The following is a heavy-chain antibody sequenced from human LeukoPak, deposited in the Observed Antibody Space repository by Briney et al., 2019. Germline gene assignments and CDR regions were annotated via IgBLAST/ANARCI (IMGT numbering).Heavy chain of an antibody. D-gene: IGHD3-10*01. CDR1: GFTFSSYA. J-gene: IGHJ4*02. V-gene: IGHV3-23*01. CDR3: ARDMFYGSGNSNPNLDY. CDR2: ISGSGGST. Sequence: GGSLRLSCAASGFTFSSYAMSWVRQAPGKGLEWVSAISGSGGSTYFADSVKGRFTISRDNSKNTLYLQMNSLRAEDTAVYYCARDMFYGSGNSNPNLDYWGQGTLVTVSS.